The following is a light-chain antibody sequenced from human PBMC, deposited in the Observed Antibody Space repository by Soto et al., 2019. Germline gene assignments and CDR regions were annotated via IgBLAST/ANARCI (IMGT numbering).Light chain of an antibody. CDR1: SSDVGSYNL. CDR2: EVS. J-gene: IGLJ2*01. Sequence: QSALTQPASVSGSPGQSITISCTGTSSDVGSYNLVSWYQQHPGKAPKLMIYEVSKRPSAVSNRFSGSKSGNTASLTISGLQAEDEADYYCCSYAGSSTPVVFGGGTKLTVL. V-gene: IGLV2-23*02. CDR3: CSYAGSSTPVV.